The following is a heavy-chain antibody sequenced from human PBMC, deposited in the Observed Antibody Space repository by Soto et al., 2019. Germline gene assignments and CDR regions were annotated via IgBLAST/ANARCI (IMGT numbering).Heavy chain of an antibody. CDR3: AKDSASTYYFDS. D-gene: IGHD2-15*01. V-gene: IGHV3-23*01. J-gene: IGHJ4*02. Sequence: EVQLLESGGGLVQPGGSLRLSCAASGVTFSTYAMSWVRQAPGKGLEWVSAISRSGGSTYYADSVKGRFTVSRDNPENMLYLQMNSLRAEDTAVYFCAKDSASTYYFDSWGQGTLVTVSS. CDR1: GVTFSTYA. CDR2: ISRSGGST.